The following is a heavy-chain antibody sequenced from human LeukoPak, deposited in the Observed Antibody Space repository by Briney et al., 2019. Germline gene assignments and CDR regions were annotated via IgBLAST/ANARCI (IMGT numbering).Heavy chain of an antibody. CDR2: IHHSGDT. D-gene: IGHD6-13*01. CDR3: ARLIAADPQLDS. J-gene: IGHJ4*02. Sequence: SETLSLTCTVSGGSISSYYWSRIRQPPGKGLEWIGYIHHSGDTYQNPSLKSRVTVSSDRSKNQFYLKLSSVTAADTAVYYCARLIAADPQLDSWGQGTLVTVSS. CDR1: GGSISSYY. V-gene: IGHV4-59*12.